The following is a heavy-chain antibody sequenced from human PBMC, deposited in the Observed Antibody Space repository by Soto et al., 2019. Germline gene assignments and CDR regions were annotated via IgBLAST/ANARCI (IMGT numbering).Heavy chain of an antibody. D-gene: IGHD4-17*01. V-gene: IGHV3-7*01. CDR2: IKPDGSAQ. CDR3: TRERLDNY. CDR1: GFTFSNFW. Sequence: EVQVVESGGGLVQPGGSLRLSCAASGFTFSNFWMSWVRQAPGKGLEWVADIKPDGSAQYYVDSVKGRFTISRDNAKNSLYLQMNSLRVEDTAVYYCTRERLDNYWGQGTLVSVSS. J-gene: IGHJ4*02.